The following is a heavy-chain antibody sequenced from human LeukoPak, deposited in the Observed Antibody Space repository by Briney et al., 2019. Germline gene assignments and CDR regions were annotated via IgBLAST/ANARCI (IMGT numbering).Heavy chain of an antibody. J-gene: IGHJ2*01. D-gene: IGHD1-1*01. V-gene: IGHV3-23*01. CDR3: AKDRAINWNDVEYFDL. CDR2: ISGSGGST. Sequence: SGGSLRLYCAASGFTFSSYAMSWVRQAPGKGLEWVSAISGSGGSTYYADSVKGRFTISRDNSKNTLYLQMNSLRAEDTAVYYCAKDRAINWNDVEYFDLWGRGTLVTVSS. CDR1: GFTFSSYA.